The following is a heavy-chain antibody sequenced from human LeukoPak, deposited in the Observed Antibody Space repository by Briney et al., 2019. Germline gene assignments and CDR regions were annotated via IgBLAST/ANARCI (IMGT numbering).Heavy chain of an antibody. J-gene: IGHJ6*04. CDR1: GGSFSGYY. V-gene: IGHV4-34*01. Sequence: PSETLSLTRAVYGGSFSGYYWSWIRQPPGKGLEWIGEINHSGSTNYNPSLKSRVTISVDTSKNQFSLKLSSVTAADTAVYYCARGPGDCSSTSCYADYYYYGMDVWGKGTTVTVSS. CDR2: INHSGST. D-gene: IGHD2-2*01. CDR3: ARGPGDCSSTSCYADYYYYGMDV.